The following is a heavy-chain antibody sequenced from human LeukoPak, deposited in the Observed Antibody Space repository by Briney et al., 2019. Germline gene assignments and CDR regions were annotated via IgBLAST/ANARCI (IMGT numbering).Heavy chain of an antibody. V-gene: IGHV3-48*01. CDR2: ISSSSSTI. D-gene: IGHD3-10*02. CDR3: AELGITMIGGV. CDR1: GFTFDDYG. J-gene: IGHJ6*04. Sequence: GGSLRLSCAASGFTFDDYGMNWARQSPGKGLEWDSYISSSSSTISYADSVKGRFTISRDNAKNSLYLQMNSLRAEDTAVYYCAELGITMIGGVWGKGTTVTISS.